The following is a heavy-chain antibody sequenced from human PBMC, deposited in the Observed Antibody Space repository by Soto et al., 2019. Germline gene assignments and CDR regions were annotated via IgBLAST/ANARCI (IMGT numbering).Heavy chain of an antibody. CDR2: IYTSGST. J-gene: IGHJ5*02. CDR1: GGSISSYY. V-gene: IGHV4-4*07. Sequence: SETLSLTCTVSGGSISSYYWSWIRQPAGKGLEWIGRIYTSGSTNYNPSLKSRVTMSVDTSKNQFSLKLSSVTAADTAVYYCARDLGVSRKLSTNWFDPWGQGTLVTVSS. D-gene: IGHD2-8*01. CDR3: ARDLGVSRKLSTNWFDP.